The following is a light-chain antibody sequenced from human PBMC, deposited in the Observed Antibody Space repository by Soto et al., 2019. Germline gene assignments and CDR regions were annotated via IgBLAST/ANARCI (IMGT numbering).Light chain of an antibody. V-gene: IGKV1-5*01. Sequence: DIQMTQSPSTLSATVGDRVTITCRSSQSISSWLGWYQQKPGKAPKLLIYDASSMESAGPSRFSGSGSETEFTLSISSLQTDDFATYYCQQYNCYSRGFGQGTKVE. J-gene: IGKJ1*01. CDR2: DAS. CDR3: QQYNCYSRG. CDR1: QSISSW.